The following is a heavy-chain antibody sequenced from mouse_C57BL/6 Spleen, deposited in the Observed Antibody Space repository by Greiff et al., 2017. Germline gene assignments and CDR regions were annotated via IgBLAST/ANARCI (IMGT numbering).Heavy chain of an antibody. J-gene: IGHJ2*01. D-gene: IGHD3-1*01. Sequence: VQGVESGPGLVAPSPSLSITCTVSGFSLTSYAISWVRQPPGKGLEWLGVIWPGGGTNYNSALNSRLSISKDNSKSQVFLKMNSLQTDDTARYYCARSGDEYYFDYWGQGTTLTVSS. V-gene: IGHV2-9-1*01. CDR2: IWPGGGT. CDR1: GFSLTSYA. CDR3: ARSGDEYYFDY.